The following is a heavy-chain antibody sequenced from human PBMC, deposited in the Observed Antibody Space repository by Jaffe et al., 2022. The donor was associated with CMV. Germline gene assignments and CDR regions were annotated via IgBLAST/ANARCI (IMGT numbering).Heavy chain of an antibody. CDR3: ARDHGWTYYYGMDV. V-gene: IGHV3-7*01. J-gene: IGHJ6*02. CDR1: GFTFSSYW. D-gene: IGHD6-19*01. Sequence: EVQLVESGGGLVQPGGSLRLSCAASGFTFSSYWMSWVRQAPGKGLEWVANIKQDGSEKYYVDSVKGRFTISRDNAKNSLYLQMNSLRAEDTAVYYCARDHGWTYYYGMDVWGQGTTVTVSS. CDR2: IKQDGSEK.